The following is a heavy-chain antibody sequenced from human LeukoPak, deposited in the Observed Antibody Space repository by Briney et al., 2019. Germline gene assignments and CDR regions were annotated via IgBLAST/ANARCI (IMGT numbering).Heavy chain of an antibody. J-gene: IGHJ4*02. CDR2: ISYDGTNK. Sequence: GGSLRLSCAASGFTFSSYGMHWVCQAPGKGLEWVAIISYDGTNKYYADSVKGRFTISRDNSKNTLYLQMDSLRAEDTAVYYCAKDAGRTSYYRDYWGQGTLVTVSS. CDR1: GFTFSSYG. CDR3: AKDAGRTSYYRDY. V-gene: IGHV3-30*18. D-gene: IGHD3-10*01.